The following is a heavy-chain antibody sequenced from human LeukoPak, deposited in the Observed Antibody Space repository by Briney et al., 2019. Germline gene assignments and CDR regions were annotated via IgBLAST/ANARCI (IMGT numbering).Heavy chain of an antibody. CDR2: INPNSGGT. J-gene: IGHJ6*03. D-gene: IGHD6-19*01. V-gene: IGHV1-2*02. Sequence: GASVKVSCKASGYTFTGYYMHWVRQAPGQGLEWMGWINPNSGGTNYAQKFQGRVTMTRDTSISTAYMELSRLRSDDTAVYYCARGDELRKHSSGWTYYYYYMDVWGKGTTVTISS. CDR3: ARGDELRKHSSGWTYYYYYMDV. CDR1: GYTFTGYY.